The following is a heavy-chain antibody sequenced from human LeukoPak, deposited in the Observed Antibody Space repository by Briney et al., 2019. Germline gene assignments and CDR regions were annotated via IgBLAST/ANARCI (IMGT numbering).Heavy chain of an antibody. Sequence: SETLSLTCALYGGSFSGYYWSWIRQPPGKGLEWIGEINHSGSTNYNPSLKSRVTISVDTSKNQFSLKLSSVTAADTAVYYCARQARHSSGSNWYFDLWGRGTLVTVSS. CDR2: INHSGST. J-gene: IGHJ2*01. CDR3: ARQARHSSGSNWYFDL. D-gene: IGHD3-22*01. V-gene: IGHV4-34*01. CDR1: GGSFSGYY.